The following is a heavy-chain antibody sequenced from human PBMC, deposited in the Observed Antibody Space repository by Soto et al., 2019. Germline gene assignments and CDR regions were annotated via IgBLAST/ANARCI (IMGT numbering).Heavy chain of an antibody. CDR3: AHVLVVVANYGMDV. D-gene: IGHD2-15*01. CDR2: IYWDDDK. V-gene: IGHV2-5*02. Sequence: QITLKESGPTLVKPTQTLTLTCTFSGFSLSTSGVGVGWIRQPPGKALEWLALIYWDDDKRYSPSLTSRLTSTKDTSKNHAVLTMTNIDPVDTATYYCAHVLVVVANYGMDVWGQGTTVTVSS. J-gene: IGHJ6*02. CDR1: GFSLSTSGVG.